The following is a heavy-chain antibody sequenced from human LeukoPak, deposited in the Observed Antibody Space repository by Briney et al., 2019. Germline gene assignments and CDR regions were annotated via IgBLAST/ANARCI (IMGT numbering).Heavy chain of an antibody. J-gene: IGHJ4*02. CDR2: INPNSGGT. D-gene: IGHD3-10*01. CDR1: GYTFTGYY. V-gene: IGHV1-2*06. Sequence: ASVKVSCKASGYTFTGYYMHWVRQAPGQGLEWMGRINPNSGGTNYAQKFQGRVTMTRDTSISTAYMELSRLRSDDTAVYYCARDYYGSGSYYGNFDYWGQETLVTVSS. CDR3: ARDYYGSGSYYGNFDY.